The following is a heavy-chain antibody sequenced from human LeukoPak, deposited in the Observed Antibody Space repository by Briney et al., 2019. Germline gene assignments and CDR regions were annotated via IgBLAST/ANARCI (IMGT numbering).Heavy chain of an antibody. V-gene: IGHV3-7*03. CDR2: IKEDGSER. CDR1: AFIFSGHW. CDR3: AKDGYGYKDY. Sequence: GGSLRLSCEGSAFIFSGHWMNWVRQTPGKGLEWVASIKEDGSERQYVDSVKGRFSISRDNAKNSLYLQMNSLRAEDTAVYYCAKDGYGYKDYWGQGTLVTVSS. J-gene: IGHJ4*02. D-gene: IGHD5-18*01.